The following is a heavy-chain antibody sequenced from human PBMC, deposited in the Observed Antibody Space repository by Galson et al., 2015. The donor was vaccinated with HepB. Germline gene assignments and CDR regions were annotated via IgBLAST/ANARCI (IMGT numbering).Heavy chain of an antibody. D-gene: IGHD5-12*01. CDR3: ARGRWLPTRRSYFDY. Sequence: LSLTCAVYGGSFSGYYWSWIRQPPGKGLEWIGEINHSGSTNYNPSLKSRVTISVDTSKNQFSLKLSSVTAADTAVYYCARGRWLPTRRSYFDYWGQGTLVTVSS. J-gene: IGHJ4*02. V-gene: IGHV4-34*01. CDR2: INHSGST. CDR1: GGSFSGYY.